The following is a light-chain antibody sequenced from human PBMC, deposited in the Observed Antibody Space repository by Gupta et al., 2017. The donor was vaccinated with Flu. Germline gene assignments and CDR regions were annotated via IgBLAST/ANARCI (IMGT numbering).Light chain of an antibody. J-gene: IGLJ1*01. CDR1: SSNIGSVV. V-gene: IGLV1-47*01. CDR3: DVQADNMNTVV. CDR2: INN. Sequence: RVTVTCSGSSSNIGSVVVYWYQHLPGTVPNLLIVINNKRPSGVPDRFSCSKSGTSASVTLTGLRSEDGGEDYCDVQADNMNTVVFGTGTKLTVL.